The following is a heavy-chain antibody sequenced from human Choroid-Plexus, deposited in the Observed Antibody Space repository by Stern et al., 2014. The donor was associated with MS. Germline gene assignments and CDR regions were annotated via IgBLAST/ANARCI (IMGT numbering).Heavy chain of an antibody. J-gene: IGHJ6*02. CDR3: ARDQRGITIFGVVTDYYYLGMDV. D-gene: IGHD3-3*01. CDR2: VNPNTGGT. V-gene: IGHV1-2*02. CDR1: GYIFTGYY. Sequence: QVQLVQSGAEVKKPGASVKVSCKTSGYIFTGYYIHWGRQAPGQGLEWVACVNPNTGGTKYAQKFQGRVTMSRDTSISTAYVELSSLTSDDTAVYYCARDQRGITIFGVVTDYYYLGMDVWGQGTTVTVSS.